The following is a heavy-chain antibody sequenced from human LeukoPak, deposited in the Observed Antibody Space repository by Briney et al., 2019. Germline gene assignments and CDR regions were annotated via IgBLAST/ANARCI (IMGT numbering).Heavy chain of an antibody. Sequence: GESLKISCKGSGYSFTSYWIGWVRQMPGKGPEWMGIIYSGDSDTRYSPSFQGQVTISADKSISTAYLQWSSLKASDTAMYYCARRGGYCSGGSCYYYFDYWGQGTLVTVSS. CDR3: ARRGGYCSGGSCYYYFDY. CDR1: GYSFTSYW. D-gene: IGHD2-15*01. J-gene: IGHJ4*02. V-gene: IGHV5-51*01. CDR2: IYSGDSDT.